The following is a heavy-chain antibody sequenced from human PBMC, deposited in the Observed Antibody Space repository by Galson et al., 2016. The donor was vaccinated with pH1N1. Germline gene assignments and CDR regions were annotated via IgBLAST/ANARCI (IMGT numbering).Heavy chain of an antibody. CDR2: INHSGST. Sequence: LSLTCAVYGGSFSDYYWSWIRQPPGKGLEWIGEINHSGSTNYNPSLKSRVTISVDASKNQVSLKLSPVTAADTAVYYCARKEMRGSYYFLGDYWGQGTLVTVSS. CDR3: ARKEMRGSYYFLGDY. D-gene: IGHD3-10*01. V-gene: IGHV4-34*01. CDR1: GGSFSDYY. J-gene: IGHJ4*02.